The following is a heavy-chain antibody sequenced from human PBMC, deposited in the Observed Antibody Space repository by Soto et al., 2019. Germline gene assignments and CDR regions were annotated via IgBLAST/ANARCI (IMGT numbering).Heavy chain of an antibody. CDR1: GVSISSGDYY. D-gene: IGHD2-15*01. CDR2: IYYSGST. J-gene: IGHJ4*02. CDR3: ARDRGCSGGSCYSSYFDY. Sequence: SETLSLTCTVSGVSISSGDYYWSWIRQPPGKGLEWIGYIYYSGSTYYNPSLKSRVTISVDTSKNQFSLKLSSVTAADTAVYYCARDRGCSGGSCYSSYFDYWGQGTLVTVSS. V-gene: IGHV4-30-4*01.